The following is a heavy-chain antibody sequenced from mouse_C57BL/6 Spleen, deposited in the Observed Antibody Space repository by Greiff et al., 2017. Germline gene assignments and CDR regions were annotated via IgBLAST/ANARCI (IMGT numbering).Heavy chain of an antibody. J-gene: IGHJ4*01. V-gene: IGHV5-6*01. CDR1: GFTFSSYG. D-gene: IGHD1-1*01. CDR3: ARDYYYGSSYDYAMDY. CDR2: ISRGGSYT. Sequence: EVKLVESGGDLVKPGGSLQLSCAASGFTFSSYGMSWVRQTPDKRLEWVATISRGGSYTYYPDSVKGRFTISRDNAKKTLYLQISSLKSEDTAMYYCARDYYYGSSYDYAMDYWGQGTSVTVSS.